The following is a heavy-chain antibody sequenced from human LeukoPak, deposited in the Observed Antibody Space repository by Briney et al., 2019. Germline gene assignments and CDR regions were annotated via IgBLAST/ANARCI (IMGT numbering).Heavy chain of an antibody. J-gene: IGHJ3*02. CDR3: ARDGVAGDYAFDI. D-gene: IGHD6-19*01. V-gene: IGHV4-38-2*02. CDR2: IYHSGST. Sequence: SETLSLTCTVSGYSISSGYYWGWIRQPPGKGLEWIGSIYHSGSTNYNPSLKSRVTISVDKSKNQFSLKLSSVTAADTAVYYYARDGVAGDYAFDIWGQGTMVSVSS. CDR1: GYSISSGYY.